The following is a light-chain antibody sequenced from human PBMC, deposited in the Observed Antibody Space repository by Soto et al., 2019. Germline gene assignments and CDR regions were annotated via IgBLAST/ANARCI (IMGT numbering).Light chain of an antibody. V-gene: IGKV3-20*01. Sequence: EIVLTQSPGTLSLSPGERATLSCRASQSVTSNYLAWYQQKPGQAPRLLIYGASSRATGIPDRFSGSGSGTDFTHTISRLEPEDFAVYYCHQYGSSPRTFGQGTKVEIK. CDR3: HQYGSSPRT. J-gene: IGKJ1*01. CDR2: GAS. CDR1: QSVTSNY.